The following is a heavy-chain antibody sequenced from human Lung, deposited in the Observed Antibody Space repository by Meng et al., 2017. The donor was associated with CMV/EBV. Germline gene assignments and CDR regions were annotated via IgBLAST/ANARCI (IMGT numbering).Heavy chain of an antibody. CDR2: INPNSGGT. D-gene: IGHD2-2*01. Sequence: ASVKVSCKASGYTFTGYYMHWVRQAPGQGLEWMGWINPNSGGTNYAQKFQGRVTMTRDTSISTAYMELSRLRSDDTAVYYCERPPVSEDIVVVPADNYWGQGTLVTVSS. CDR1: GYTFTGYY. J-gene: IGHJ4*02. V-gene: IGHV1-2*02. CDR3: ERPPVSEDIVVVPADNY.